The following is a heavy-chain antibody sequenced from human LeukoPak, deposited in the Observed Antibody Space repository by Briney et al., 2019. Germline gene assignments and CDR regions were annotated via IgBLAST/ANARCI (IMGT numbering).Heavy chain of an antibody. D-gene: IGHD3-10*02. CDR1: GGSISSYY. Sequence: PSETLSLTCSVSGGSISSYYWSWVRQSPGKGLEWIGFIYTSGSINYNPSLKSRVTLSVDTSKKQISLKLSSVTAADTAVYFCAKHRTMLGPFDIWGQGTLVTVSS. CDR3: AKHRTMLGPFDI. CDR2: IYTSGSI. J-gene: IGHJ3*02. V-gene: IGHV4-4*08.